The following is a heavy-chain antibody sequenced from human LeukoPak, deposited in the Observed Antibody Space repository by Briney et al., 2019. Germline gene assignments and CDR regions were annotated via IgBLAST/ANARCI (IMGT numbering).Heavy chain of an antibody. Sequence: PGGSLRLSCAASGFTFSSYEMNWVRQAPGKGLEWVSYISGSGSTMYYADSVKGRFTISRDNAKNPLYLQMNSLRAEDTAVYYCAREEWEFDYWGQGTLVTVSS. J-gene: IGHJ4*02. D-gene: IGHD1-26*01. CDR3: AREEWEFDY. CDR1: GFTFSSYE. CDR2: ISGSGSTM. V-gene: IGHV3-48*03.